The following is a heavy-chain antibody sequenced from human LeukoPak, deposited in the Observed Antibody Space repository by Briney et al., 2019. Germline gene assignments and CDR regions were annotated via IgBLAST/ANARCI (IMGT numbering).Heavy chain of an antibody. V-gene: IGHV4-39*01. Sequence: KPSETLSLTCTVSGGSISSSSYYWGWIRQPPGKGLEWIGSIYYSGSTYYNPSLKSRVTISVDTSKNQFSLKLSSVPAANTAEYYWAGVYYNDRIGSKNYFDYWGQETLVTVSS. CDR1: GGSISSSSYY. CDR2: IYYSGST. D-gene: IGHD3-22*01. J-gene: IGHJ4*02. CDR3: AGVYYNDRIGSKNYFDY.